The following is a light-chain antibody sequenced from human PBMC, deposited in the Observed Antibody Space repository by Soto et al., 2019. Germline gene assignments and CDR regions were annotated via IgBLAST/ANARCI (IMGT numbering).Light chain of an antibody. CDR2: GAS. J-gene: IGKJ1*01. V-gene: IGKV3-15*01. CDR1: QSVNSN. Sequence: EIVMTQSPATLSVSPGEGATLSCRTSQSVNSNLAWYQQKPGQAPRLLIFGASTRAPGIPSGFSGSGSGTEFTLTISSLQSEDFAFYYCQQYNNWPWTFDQGTKVDIK. CDR3: QQYNNWPWT.